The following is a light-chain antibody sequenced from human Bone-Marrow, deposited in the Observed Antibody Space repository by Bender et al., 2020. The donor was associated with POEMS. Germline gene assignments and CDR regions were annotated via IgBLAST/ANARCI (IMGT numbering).Light chain of an antibody. CDR3: LIWHSSAWV. Sequence: QAVLTQPASLSASPGASASLTCTLRSGINVANYRIYWYQQKPGSPPQYLLRYRSDSDKQQGSGVPSRFSGSKDASANAGILLISGLQSEDEADYYCLIWHSSAWVFGGGTKVTVL. CDR2: YRSDSDK. J-gene: IGLJ3*02. CDR1: SGINVANYR. V-gene: IGLV5-45*01.